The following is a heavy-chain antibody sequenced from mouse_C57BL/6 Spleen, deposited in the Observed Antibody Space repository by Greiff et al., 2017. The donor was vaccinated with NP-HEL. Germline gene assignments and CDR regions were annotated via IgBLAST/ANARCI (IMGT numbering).Heavy chain of an antibody. D-gene: IGHD2-4*01. CDR1: GYTFTDYN. CDR2: INPNNGGT. V-gene: IGHV1-22*01. J-gene: IGHJ3*01. Sequence: EVQVVESGPELVKPGASVKMSCKASGYTFTDYNMHWVKQSPGKSLEWIGYINPNNGGTSYNQKFKGKATLTVNKSSSTAYMELRSLTSEDSAVYYCARWDYDGAWFAYWGQGTLVTVSA. CDR3: ARWDYDGAWFAY.